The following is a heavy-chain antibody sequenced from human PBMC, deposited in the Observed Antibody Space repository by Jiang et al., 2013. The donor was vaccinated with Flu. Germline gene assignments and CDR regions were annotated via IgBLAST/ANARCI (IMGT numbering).Heavy chain of an antibody. CDR1: GDSVSSNSAA. CDR2: TYYRSKWYN. Sequence: SQTLSLTCAISGDSVSSNSAAWNWIRQSPSRGLEWLGRTYYRSKWYNDYAVSVKSRITINPDTSKNQFSLQLNSVTPEDTAVYYCARDGRSSGRYSVFDYYYYGMDVWGKGPRSPSPQ. D-gene: IGHD6-19*01. V-gene: IGHV6-1*01. J-gene: IGHJ6*01. CDR3: ARDGRSSGRYSVFDYYYYGMDV.